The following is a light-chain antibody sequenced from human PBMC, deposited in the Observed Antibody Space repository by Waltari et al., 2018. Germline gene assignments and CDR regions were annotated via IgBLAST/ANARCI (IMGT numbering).Light chain of an antibody. CDR3: QQRSNWPLT. Sequence: DTLMTQSPSSLSASVGDRVTITCRPSQAISTYVNWYQQTPGMAPKLLIFSSSTLHRGVSSRFSGSGSGTEFTLTISNLQPDDFATYYCQQRSNWPLTFGGGTKVEIK. V-gene: IGKV1-39*01. CDR1: QAISTY. CDR2: SSS. J-gene: IGKJ4*01.